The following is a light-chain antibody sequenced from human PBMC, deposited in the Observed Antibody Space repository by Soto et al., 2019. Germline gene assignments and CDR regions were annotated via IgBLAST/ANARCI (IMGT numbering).Light chain of an antibody. Sequence: QSVLTQPASVSGSPGRSITISCTGTSSDVGGYNYVSWYQHHPGKAPKLMIYEVSNRPSGVSNRFSGSKSGNTASLTISGLQAEDEADYYCSSYTSSSTYVFGTAKKVTV. CDR2: EVS. J-gene: IGLJ1*01. CDR1: SSDVGGYNY. V-gene: IGLV2-14*01. CDR3: SSYTSSSTYV.